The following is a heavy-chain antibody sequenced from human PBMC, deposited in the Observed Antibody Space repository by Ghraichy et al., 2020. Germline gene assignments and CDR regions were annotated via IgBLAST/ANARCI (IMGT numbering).Heavy chain of an antibody. D-gene: IGHD3-10*01. CDR2: IYHSGST. CDR3: ARVGGALGPVRFDI. Sequence: SETLSLTCAVSGGSISSSNWWSWVRQPPGKGLEWIGEIYHSGSTNYNPSLKSRVTISVAKSKNQFSLKLSSVTAADTAVYYCARVGGALGPVRFDIWGQGTMVTVSS. CDR1: GGSISSSNW. V-gene: IGHV4-4*02. J-gene: IGHJ3*02.